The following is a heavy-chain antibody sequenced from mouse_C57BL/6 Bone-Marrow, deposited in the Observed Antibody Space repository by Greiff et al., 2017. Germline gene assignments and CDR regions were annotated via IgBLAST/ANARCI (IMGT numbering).Heavy chain of an antibody. CDR3: ARWRDPYDGYYDAMDY. J-gene: IGHJ4*01. CDR1: GYTFTSYV. CDR2: IYPYNDGT. Sequence: EVQLQQSGPELVKPGASVKMSCKASGYTFTSYVMHWVKQKPGQGLEWIGYIYPYNDGTKYNEKFKGKATLTSDKSSSTAYMELSSLTSEDSAVYYCARWRDPYDGYYDAMDYWGQGTSVTVSS. D-gene: IGHD2-3*01. V-gene: IGHV1-14*01.